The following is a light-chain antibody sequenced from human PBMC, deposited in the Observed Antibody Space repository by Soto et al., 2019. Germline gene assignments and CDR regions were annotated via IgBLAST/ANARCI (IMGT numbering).Light chain of an antibody. CDR2: AAS. J-gene: IGKJ4*01. CDR3: QQSYSSPLT. V-gene: IGKV1-39*01. CDR1: QSISNY. Sequence: DIQMTQSPSSLSASVGDRVTITCRASQSISNYLTWYQQKPGNAPKLLIYAASTLQSGVPSRFSGSGSGTHFTLTISSLQPEDFATYYCQQSYSSPLTFGGGTGVEIK.